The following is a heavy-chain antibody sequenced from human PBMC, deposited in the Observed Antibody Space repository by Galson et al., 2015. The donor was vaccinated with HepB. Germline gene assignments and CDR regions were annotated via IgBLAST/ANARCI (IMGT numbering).Heavy chain of an antibody. CDR1: GFTFSNYD. CDR3: ARRTPTGSIDY. Sequence: SLRLSCAASGFTFSNYDMHWVRQPTGKGLEWVSAIGTSGDTYYLNSVKGRFTISRDNAKNSLYLQMNSLRAGDTALYYCARRTPTGSIDYWGQGTLVTVSS. J-gene: IGHJ4*02. CDR2: IGTSGDT. D-gene: IGHD1-1*01. V-gene: IGHV3-13*04.